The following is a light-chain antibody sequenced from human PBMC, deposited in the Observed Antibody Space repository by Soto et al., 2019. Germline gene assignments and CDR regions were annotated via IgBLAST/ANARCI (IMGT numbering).Light chain of an antibody. CDR1: QSVSNNY. J-gene: IGKJ2*01. CDR2: GAS. V-gene: IGKV3-20*01. Sequence: EIVLTQSPGTLSLSPGERATLSCRASQSVSNNYLAWYQQKPGQAPRPLIYGASSRATGIPDRFSGSGSGTDFTLIISRLEPEDFAVYYCQQYASAPYTFGEGTKLEIK. CDR3: QQYASAPYT.